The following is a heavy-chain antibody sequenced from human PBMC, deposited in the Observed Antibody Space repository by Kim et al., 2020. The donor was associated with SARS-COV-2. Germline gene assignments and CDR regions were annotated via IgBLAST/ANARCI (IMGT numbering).Heavy chain of an antibody. J-gene: IGHJ4*02. CDR3: ARETELLDKYGGNGVIDY. V-gene: IGHV3-30*07. D-gene: IGHD2-15*01. Sequence: KGRYTIYRDNSKNTLYLQMNSLRAEDTAVYYCARETELLDKYGGNGVIDYWGQGTLVTVSS.